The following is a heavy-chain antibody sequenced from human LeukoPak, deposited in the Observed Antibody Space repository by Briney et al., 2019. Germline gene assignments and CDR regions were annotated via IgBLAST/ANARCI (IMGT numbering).Heavy chain of an antibody. CDR2: IWYDGSNK. J-gene: IGHJ5*02. V-gene: IGHV3-33*06. D-gene: IGHD4/OR15-4a*01. CDR1: GFTFSSYS. Sequence: GGSLRLSCAASGFTFSSYSMNWVRQAPGKGLEWVAVIWYDGSNKYYADSVKGRFTISRDNSKNTLYLQMNSLRAEDTAVYYCAKDSNYGQGWFDPWGQGTLVTVSS. CDR3: AKDSNYGQGWFDP.